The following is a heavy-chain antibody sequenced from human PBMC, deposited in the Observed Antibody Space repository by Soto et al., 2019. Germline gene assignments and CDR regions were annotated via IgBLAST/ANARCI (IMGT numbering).Heavy chain of an antibody. J-gene: IGHJ4*02. D-gene: IGHD7-27*01. CDR3: ARDGRKLGYDY. Sequence: QVQLQESGPGLVKPSETLSLTCTVSGGSISSYYWSWIRQPPGKGLEWIGYIYYSGSTNYNPSLKSRVTISVDTSKNQFSLKLSSVTAADTAVYYCARDGRKLGYDYWGQGTLVTVSS. CDR1: GGSISSYY. V-gene: IGHV4-59*01. CDR2: IYYSGST.